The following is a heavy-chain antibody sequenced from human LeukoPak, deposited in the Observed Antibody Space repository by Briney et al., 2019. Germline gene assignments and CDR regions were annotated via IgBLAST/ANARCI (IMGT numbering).Heavy chain of an antibody. CDR1: GFTFSTYW. CDR2: IKEDGSGK. J-gene: IGHJ4*02. D-gene: IGHD1-1*01. Sequence: PGGSLRLSCAASGFTFSTYWMSWVCQAPGKGLEWVANIKEDGSGKYYADSVKGRFTISRDNAKNSLYLQMNSLRAEDTAVYYCARDFYNLFDYCGQGTLLTVSS. CDR3: ARDFYNLFDY. V-gene: IGHV3-7*01.